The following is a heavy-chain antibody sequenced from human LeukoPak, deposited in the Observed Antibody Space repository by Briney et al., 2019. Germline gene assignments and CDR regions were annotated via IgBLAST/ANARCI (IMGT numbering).Heavy chain of an antibody. D-gene: IGHD1-26*01. V-gene: IGHV1-46*01. CDR1: GYSFTSHY. J-gene: IGHJ5*02. CDR3: ARDNSVGDVAWWFDP. Sequence: GASVKVSCKASGYSFTSHYMHWVRQAPGQGLEWMGLINPRGTSTIYAEKFQGRIIMTRDMSTTTDYMELSSLRSDDTAVYYCARDNSVGDVAWWFDPWGQGTLVTVSS. CDR2: INPRGTST.